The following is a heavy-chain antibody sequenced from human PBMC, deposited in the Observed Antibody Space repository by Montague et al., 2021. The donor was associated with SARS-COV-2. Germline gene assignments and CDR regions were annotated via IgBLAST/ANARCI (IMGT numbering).Heavy chain of an antibody. CDR1: GDTITISSYY. Sequence: SETLSLTCTVSGDTITISSYYWGWIRQPPGKGLEWIGNNYYSGSTSYYNPPLKSRVTISLDTSKNQFYLRLRAVTAADTAVYYCARDCTHDSWGQGTLVAVSS. CDR2: NYYSGSTS. CDR3: ARDCTHDS. V-gene: IGHV4-39*07. J-gene: IGHJ4*02.